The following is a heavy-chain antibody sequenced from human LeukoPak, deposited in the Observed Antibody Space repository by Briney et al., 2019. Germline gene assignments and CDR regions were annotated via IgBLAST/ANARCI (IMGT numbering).Heavy chain of an antibody. J-gene: IGHJ6*02. CDR2: INPNSGVT. D-gene: IGHD2-2*01. CDR1: GFTFTTYY. V-gene: IGHV1-2*02. CDR3: TRDHCSSINCYEYNYYGMDV. Sequence: ASLKVSCKASGFTFTTYYIHWVRRAPGQGLEWMGWINPNSGVTESAQKFQGSVTMTRDTSTSTAYMELSRLRPDDTAVYYCTRDHCSSINCYEYNYYGMDVWGQGTTVTVSS.